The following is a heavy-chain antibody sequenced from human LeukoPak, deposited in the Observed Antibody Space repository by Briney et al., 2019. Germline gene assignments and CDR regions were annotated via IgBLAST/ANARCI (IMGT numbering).Heavy chain of an antibody. D-gene: IGHD2-2*01. J-gene: IGHJ6*03. CDR3: ARVDCSSTSCHKFGTYYYYMDV. V-gene: IGHV4-61*02. CDR2: IYTSGST. Sequence: SETLSLTCTVSGGSISSGSYYWSWIRQPAGKGLEWIGRIYTSGSTNYNPSLKSRVTISVDTSKNQFSLKLSSVTAADTAVYYCARVDCSSTSCHKFGTYYYYMDVWGKGTTVTVSS. CDR1: GGSISSGSYY.